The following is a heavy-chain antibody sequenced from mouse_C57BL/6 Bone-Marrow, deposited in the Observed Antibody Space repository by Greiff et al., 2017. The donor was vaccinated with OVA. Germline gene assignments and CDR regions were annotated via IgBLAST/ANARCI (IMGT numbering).Heavy chain of an antibody. CDR1: GYAFTNYL. Sequence: VQVVESGAELVRPGTSVKVSCKASGYAFTNYLIEWVKQRPGQGLEWIGVINPGSGGTNYNEKFKGKATLTADKSSSTAYMQLSSLTSEDSAVYFCARIWDVYFDYWGQGTTLTVSS. D-gene: IGHD4-1*01. CDR3: ARIWDVYFDY. V-gene: IGHV1-54*01. CDR2: INPGSGGT. J-gene: IGHJ2*01.